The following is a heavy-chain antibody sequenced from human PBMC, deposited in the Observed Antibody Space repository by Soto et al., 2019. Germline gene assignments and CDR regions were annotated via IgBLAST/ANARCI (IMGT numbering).Heavy chain of an antibody. CDR3: ARRYGSAIDY. D-gene: IGHD1-26*01. V-gene: IGHV4-59*08. Sequence: SETLSLTCTVSGGSISSYYWSWIRQPPGKGLGWIGYIYYSGSTNYNPSLKSRVTISVDTSKNQFSLKLSSVTAADTAVYYCARRYGSAIDYWGQGTLVTVS. CDR2: IYYSGST. CDR1: GGSISSYY. J-gene: IGHJ4*02.